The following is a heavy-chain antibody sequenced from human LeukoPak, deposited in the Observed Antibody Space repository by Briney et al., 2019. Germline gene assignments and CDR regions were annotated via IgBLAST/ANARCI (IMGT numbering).Heavy chain of an antibody. J-gene: IGHJ4*02. D-gene: IGHD3-22*01. CDR1: GGTFSSYA. CDR3: ASLFYYYDSSGSDY. V-gene: IGHV1-69*06. CDR2: IIPIFGTA. Sequence: ASVKVSCKASGGTFSSYAISWVRQAPGQGLEWMGGIIPIFGTANYAQKFQGRVTITADKSASTAYMELSSLRSEDTAVYYCASLFYYYDSSGSDYWGQGTLVTVSS.